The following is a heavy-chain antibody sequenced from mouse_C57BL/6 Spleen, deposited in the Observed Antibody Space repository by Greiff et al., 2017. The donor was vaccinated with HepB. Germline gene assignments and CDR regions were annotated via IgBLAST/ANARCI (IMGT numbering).Heavy chain of an antibody. CDR3: ARWGTVVANDYFDY. Sequence: QVQLQQPGAELVMPGASVKLSCKASGYTFTSYWMHWVKQRPGQGLEWIGEIDPSDSYTNYNQKFKGKSTLTVDKASSPAYMQLSSLTSEDSAVYYGARWGTVVANDYFDYWGQGTTLTVSS. J-gene: IGHJ2*01. CDR1: GYTFTSYW. CDR2: IDPSDSYT. D-gene: IGHD1-1*01. V-gene: IGHV1-69*01.